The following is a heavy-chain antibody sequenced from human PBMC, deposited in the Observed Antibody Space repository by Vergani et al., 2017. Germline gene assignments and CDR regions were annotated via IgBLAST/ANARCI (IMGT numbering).Heavy chain of an antibody. CDR2: IKSTVDRGTT. Sequence: EVQLVESGGGIVKPGGSLRLSCVASGFSFRNAWMNLVRRTPGKGLEWVGRIKSTVDRGTTDYAAAVKGEFTISRDDSKNTLFLQMNGLKPEEIGVYYCTTDPRYCGDGSCYWLRDHHYYGMDVWGQGTTVTVSS. J-gene: IGHJ6*02. CDR1: GFSFRNAW. CDR3: TTDPRYCGDGSCYWLRDHHYYGMDV. D-gene: IGHD2-21*01. V-gene: IGHV3-15*07.